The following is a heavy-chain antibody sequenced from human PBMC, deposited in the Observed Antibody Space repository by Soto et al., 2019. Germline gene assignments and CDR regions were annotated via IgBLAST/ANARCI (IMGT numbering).Heavy chain of an antibody. CDR1: GGTLSDHG. CDR2: TIPVFNTA. D-gene: IGHD3-10*01. V-gene: IGHV1-69*06. J-gene: IGHJ3*02. CDR3: ARWVYGSGNYYTGPSAFDI. Sequence: QVQLEQSGAEVKKPGSSVKVSCKASGGTLSDHGVAWLRQAPGQGLEWMGGTIPVFNTAKYAQKFQGRVTVTADKFTNISYMELSSLRSEDTALYFCARWVYGSGNYYTGPSAFDIWGQGTMVIVSS.